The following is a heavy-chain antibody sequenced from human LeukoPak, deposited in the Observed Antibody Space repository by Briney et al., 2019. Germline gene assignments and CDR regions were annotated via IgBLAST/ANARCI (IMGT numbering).Heavy chain of an antibody. V-gene: IGHV4-31*11. CDR2: IYYSGST. D-gene: IGHD2-2*01. CDR1: GGSFSGYY. CDR3: ARECSSTSCSD. Sequence: SETLSLTCAVYGGSFSGYYWSWVRQHPGKGLEWIGYIYYSGSTYYNPSLKSRVTISVDTSKNQFSLKLTSVTAADTAVYYCARECSSTSCSDWGQGTLVTVSS. J-gene: IGHJ4*02.